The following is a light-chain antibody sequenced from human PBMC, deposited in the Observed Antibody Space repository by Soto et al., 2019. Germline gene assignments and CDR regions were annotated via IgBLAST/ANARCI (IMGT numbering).Light chain of an antibody. CDR1: QSVNRNY. J-gene: IGKJ1*01. V-gene: IGKV3-20*01. CDR3: QQYDSSPWT. Sequence: EIVLTQSPGTLSLSPGERATLSCRANQSVNRNYLAWFQQKPGQAPSLLIYGASSRATGIPVRFSGSGSGTAFAPTISSLDPEDCAVYFCQQYDSSPWTFGQGTKAEIK. CDR2: GAS.